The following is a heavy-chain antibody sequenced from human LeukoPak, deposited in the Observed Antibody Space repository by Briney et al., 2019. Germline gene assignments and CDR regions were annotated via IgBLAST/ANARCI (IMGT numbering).Heavy chain of an antibody. CDR3: ARGTTVTTGGDYYYGMDV. J-gene: IGHJ6*02. Sequence: GGSLRLSCAASGFTFSLYWMHWVRQVPGKGLVWVSHISNDGRNTNYADSVKGRFTISRDNAKNTVYLQMNSLRVDDTAVYYCARGTTVTTGGDYYYGMDVWGQGTTVTVSS. CDR1: GFTFSLYW. CDR2: ISNDGRNT. D-gene: IGHD4-17*01. V-gene: IGHV3-74*01.